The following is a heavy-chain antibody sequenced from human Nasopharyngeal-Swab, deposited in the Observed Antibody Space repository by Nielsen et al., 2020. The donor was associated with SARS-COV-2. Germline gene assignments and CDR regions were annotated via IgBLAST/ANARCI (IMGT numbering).Heavy chain of an antibody. D-gene: IGHD3-3*01. J-gene: IGHJ6*02. CDR3: ARDGLDYDFWSAYFMDV. Sequence: WIRQPPGKGLVWVSRINSDGSTTMYADSVKGRFNIPRDNAKNSLYLQMNSLRAEDTAVYYCARDGLDYDFWSAYFMDVWGQGTTVTVSS. V-gene: IGHV3-74*03. CDR2: INSDGSTT.